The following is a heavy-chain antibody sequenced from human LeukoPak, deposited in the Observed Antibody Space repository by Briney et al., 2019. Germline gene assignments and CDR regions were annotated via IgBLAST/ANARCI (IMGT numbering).Heavy chain of an antibody. CDR2: ISSSSTYI. D-gene: IGHD3-22*01. J-gene: IGHJ4*02. CDR1: GFTFSSYT. V-gene: IGHV3-21*01. CDR3: ARVTYDSSGYLYYFDY. Sequence: GGSLRLSCAASGFTFSSYTMNWVRQAPGKGLEWVSSISSSSTYIYYADSVKGRFTISRDNAKNSLHLQMNSLRAEDTAVYYCARVTYDSSGYLYYFDYWGQGTLVTVSS.